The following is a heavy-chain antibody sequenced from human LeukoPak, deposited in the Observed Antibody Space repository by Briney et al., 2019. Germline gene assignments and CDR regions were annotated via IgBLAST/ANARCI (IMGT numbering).Heavy chain of an antibody. Sequence: SLKPSCKASGYTFTGDYMHWVRHAPGQGHEWMGWINPNSGGTNYAQKLQGRSTMTRDTPISTAYMELSRLRSDATAVYYWARGKRDYVWGSYPKDYWGQGTLVSVSS. CDR1: GYTFTGDY. D-gene: IGHD3-16*02. V-gene: IGHV1-2*02. J-gene: IGHJ4*02. CDR3: ARGKRDYVWGSYPKDY. CDR2: INPNSGGT.